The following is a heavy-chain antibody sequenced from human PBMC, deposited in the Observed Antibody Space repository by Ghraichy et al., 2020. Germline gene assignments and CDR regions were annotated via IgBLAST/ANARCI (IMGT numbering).Heavy chain of an antibody. CDR1: GFTFISYS. Sequence: GGSLRLSCAASGFTFISYSMNWVRQAPGKGLEWVSSISSSSSYIYYADSVKGRFTISRDNAKNSLYLQMNSLRAEDTAVYYCARDNVMVRGVNGGKYYYYYGMDVWGQGTTVTVSS. CDR3: ARDNVMVRGVNGGKYYYYYGMDV. V-gene: IGHV3-21*01. J-gene: IGHJ6*02. CDR2: ISSSSSYI. D-gene: IGHD3-10*01.